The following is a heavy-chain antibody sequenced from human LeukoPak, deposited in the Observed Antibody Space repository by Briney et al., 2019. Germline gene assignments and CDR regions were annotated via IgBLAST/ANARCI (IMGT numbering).Heavy chain of an antibody. D-gene: IGHD6-19*01. V-gene: IGHV3-9*01. CDR1: GFTFDDYA. CDR3: ARGWEGYFDY. J-gene: IGHJ4*02. Sequence: GGSLRLSCAASGFTFDDYAMHWVRQAPGKGLEWVSGISWSSGNIGYADSVKGRFTISRDNAKNTLYLQMNSLRAEDTAVYYCARGWEGYFDYWGQGTLVTVSS. CDR2: ISWSSGNI.